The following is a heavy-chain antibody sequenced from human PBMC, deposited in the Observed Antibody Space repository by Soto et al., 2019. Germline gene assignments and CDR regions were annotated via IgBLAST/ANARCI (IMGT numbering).Heavy chain of an antibody. V-gene: IGHV4-34*01. CDR2: INHSGST. CDR3: ARGWGRIFDY. J-gene: IGHJ4*02. Sequence: QVQLQQWGAGLLKPSETLSLTCAVYGGSFSGYYWSWIRQPPGKGLEWIGEINHSGSTNYNPSLKSRVTISLDTSNNQFSLRLSSVTAADTAVYYCARGWGRIFDYWGQGTLVTVSS. D-gene: IGHD7-27*01. CDR1: GGSFSGYY.